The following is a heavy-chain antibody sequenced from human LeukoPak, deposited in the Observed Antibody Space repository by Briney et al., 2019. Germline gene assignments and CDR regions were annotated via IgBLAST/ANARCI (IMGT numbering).Heavy chain of an antibody. V-gene: IGHV4-34*01. J-gene: IGHJ5*02. CDR2: INHSGST. Sequence: PSETLSLTCAVYGGSFSGYYWSWIRQPPGKGLEWIGEINHSGSTNYNPSLKSRVTISVDTSKNQFSLKLSSVTAADTAVYYCAIRARCGGDPFDPWGQGTLVTVSS. D-gene: IGHD2-21*02. CDR1: GGSFSGYY. CDR3: AIRARCGGDPFDP.